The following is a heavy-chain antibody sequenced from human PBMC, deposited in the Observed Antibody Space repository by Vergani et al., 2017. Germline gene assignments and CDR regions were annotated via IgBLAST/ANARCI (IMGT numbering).Heavy chain of an antibody. J-gene: IGHJ1*01. D-gene: IGHD1-1*01. V-gene: IGHV3-30*03. Sequence: QVHLVESGGGVFQPGRSLRLSCVVSGFTSSYYGMHWVRQAPGKGLEWVAVISYAGTQKYYADSVKGRFTISRENSKSTLYLQMNSLRTEDTAVYYCATKSCGTPGCQRGYFREWGQGTLVTVSS. CDR1: GFTSSYYG. CDR3: ATKSCGTPGCQRGYFRE. CDR2: ISYAGTQK.